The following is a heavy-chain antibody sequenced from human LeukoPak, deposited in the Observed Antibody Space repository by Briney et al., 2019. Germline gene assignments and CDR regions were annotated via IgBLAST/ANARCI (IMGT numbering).Heavy chain of an antibody. Sequence: PSETLSLTCAVYGGSFSGYYWSWIRQPPGKGLEWIGEINHSGSTNYNPSLKSRVTMSVDTSKNQFSLKLSSVTAADTAVYYCARDLQFHLFDYWGQGTLVTVSS. J-gene: IGHJ4*02. CDR1: GGSFSGYY. CDR3: ARDLQFHLFDY. CDR2: INHSGST. V-gene: IGHV4-34*01.